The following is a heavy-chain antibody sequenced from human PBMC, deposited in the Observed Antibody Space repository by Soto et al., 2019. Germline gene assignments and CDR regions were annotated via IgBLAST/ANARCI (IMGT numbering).Heavy chain of an antibody. Sequence: PGGPLRLSCAASGFTFRSFTMNWVRQAPGKGLEWVSTIRSNSADIHRTGALRGRYIISRDNAKNSLHQQLNSLRAEDTAVYYCTGDASRDSSARGWFDPWGPGTLVTVSS. CDR1: GFTFRSFT. J-gene: IGHJ5*02. V-gene: IGHV3-21*01. CDR3: TGDASRDSSARGWFDP. CDR2: IRSNSADI. D-gene: IGHD6-13*01.